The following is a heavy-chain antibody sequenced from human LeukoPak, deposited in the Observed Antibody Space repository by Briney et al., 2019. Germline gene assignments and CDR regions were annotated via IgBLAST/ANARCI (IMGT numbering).Heavy chain of an antibody. D-gene: IGHD2-15*01. CDR3: VRGGASTWS. CDR2: INDGGSST. V-gene: IGHV3-74*01. Sequence: GGSLRLSCAASGFTFSSYWMHWVRQAPGKGLVWVSRINDGGSSTTYADSVKGRFTISRDDAKNTLYLQMNSLRAEDTAVYYCVRGGASTWSWGQGTLVTVSS. CDR1: GFTFSSYW. J-gene: IGHJ5*02.